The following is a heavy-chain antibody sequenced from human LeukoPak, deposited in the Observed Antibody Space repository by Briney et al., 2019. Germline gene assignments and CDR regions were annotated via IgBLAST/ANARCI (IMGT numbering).Heavy chain of an antibody. CDR1: GFTFSSYG. V-gene: IGHV3-30*18. CDR3: AKSPSFGVLRNYFDY. J-gene: IGHJ4*02. CDR2: ISYDGSNK. Sequence: PGGSLRLSCAASGFTFSSYGMHWVRQAPGKGLEWVAVISYDGSNKYYADSVKGRFTMSRDNSKNMLYLQMNSLRADDTAVYYCAKSPSFGVLRNYFDYWGQGTLVTVSS. D-gene: IGHD3-3*01.